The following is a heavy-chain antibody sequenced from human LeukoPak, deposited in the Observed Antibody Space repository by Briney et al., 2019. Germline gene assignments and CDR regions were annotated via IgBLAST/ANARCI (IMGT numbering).Heavy chain of an antibody. J-gene: IGHJ4*02. Sequence: SETLSLTCNVSGGSISSSSYYWGWIRQPPGKGLEWIGSIYYSGSTYYNPSLKSRVTISVDTSKNQFSLKLSSVTAADTAVYYCARDRDGYNRFDYWGQGTLVTVSS. CDR1: GGSISSSSYY. V-gene: IGHV4-39*07. CDR3: ARDRDGYNRFDY. D-gene: IGHD5-24*01. CDR2: IYYSGST.